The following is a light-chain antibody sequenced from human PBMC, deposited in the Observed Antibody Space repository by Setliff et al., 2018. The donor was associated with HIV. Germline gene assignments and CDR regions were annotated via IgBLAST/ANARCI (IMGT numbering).Light chain of an antibody. Sequence: QPALTQPASVSGSPGQSITISCIGSSNDIGAFNHVSWYQQHPGRAPKHLIYGVTSRPSGVSNRFSGSKTANTASLTISGLQAEDEADYYCTSLTASTTWVFGGGTKVTVL. CDR3: TSLTASTTWV. CDR2: GVT. CDR1: SNDIGAFNH. J-gene: IGLJ3*02. V-gene: IGLV2-14*01.